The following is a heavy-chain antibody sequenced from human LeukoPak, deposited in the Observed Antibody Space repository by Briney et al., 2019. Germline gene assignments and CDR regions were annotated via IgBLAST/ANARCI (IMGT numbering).Heavy chain of an antibody. CDR1: GFTFSTYW. V-gene: IGHV3-21*01. CDR3: ARGYGDYGKYYFDS. Sequence: GGSLRLSCVASGFTFSTYWMSWVRQAPGKGLEWVSSISSGSGYIYYADSVKGRFTISRDNAKNSLYLQMNSLRAEDTAVYYCARGYGDYGKYYFDSWGQGTLVTVSS. J-gene: IGHJ4*02. D-gene: IGHD4-17*01. CDR2: ISSGSGYI.